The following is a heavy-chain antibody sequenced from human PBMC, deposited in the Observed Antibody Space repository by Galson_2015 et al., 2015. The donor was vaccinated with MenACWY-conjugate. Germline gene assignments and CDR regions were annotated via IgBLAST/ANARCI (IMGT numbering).Heavy chain of an antibody. Sequence: SLRLSCAASGFTFRSYSMNWVRQTPGKGLEWVSYISSSSSTIYYADSVKGRFTISRDNAKNSLYLQMNSQRAEDTAVYYCARDRELGRGGYYTYYMDVWGKGTTVTVSS. CDR1: GFTFRSYS. CDR2: ISSSSSTI. J-gene: IGHJ6*03. V-gene: IGHV3-48*01. D-gene: IGHD7-27*01. CDR3: ARDRELGRGGYYTYYMDV.